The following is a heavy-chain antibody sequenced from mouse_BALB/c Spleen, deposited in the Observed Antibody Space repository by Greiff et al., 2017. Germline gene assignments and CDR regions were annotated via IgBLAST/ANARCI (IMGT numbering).Heavy chain of an antibody. Sequence: DVKLVESGGGLVKPGGSLKLSCAASGFTFSSYAMSWVRQTPEKRLEWVATISSGGSYTYYPDSVKGRFTISRDNAKNTLYLQMSSLRSEDTAMYYCARGGSYFDYWGQGTTLTVSS. J-gene: IGHJ2*01. CDR1: GFTFSSYA. D-gene: IGHD3-1*01. CDR3: ARGGSYFDY. V-gene: IGHV5-9-3*01. CDR2: ISSGGSYT.